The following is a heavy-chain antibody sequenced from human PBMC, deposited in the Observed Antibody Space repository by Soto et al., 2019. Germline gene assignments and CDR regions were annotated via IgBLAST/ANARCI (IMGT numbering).Heavy chain of an antibody. CDR2: TYYRSQWYS. CDR1: EDSVSSNNAA. Sequence: QVQLRQSGPGLVKPSQTLSLTCAISEDSVSSNNAAWNWVRQSPSRGLEWLGRTYYRSQWYSDYAVSVRGRMTISADTSKNLFSLHLNSVTPEDTAVYYCARERTGGYDFFDYWGQGTLVTVSS. D-gene: IGHD5-12*01. CDR3: ARERTGGYDFFDY. J-gene: IGHJ4*02. V-gene: IGHV6-1*01.